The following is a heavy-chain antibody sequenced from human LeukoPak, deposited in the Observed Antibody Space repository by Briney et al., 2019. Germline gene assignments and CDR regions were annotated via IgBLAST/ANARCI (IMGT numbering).Heavy chain of an antibody. D-gene: IGHD3-22*01. CDR1: GGSFSDYD. J-gene: IGHJ4*02. V-gene: IGHV4-34*01. CDR2: INQSGDT. CDR3: ARGAPYYYDSSGWKATYYFDY. Sequence: SETLSLTCAVYGGSFSDYDWSWIRQPPGKGLEWIGEINQSGDTNCDPSLKSRVTMSIDTSKSQFSLKLSSVTAADTAVYYCARGAPYYYDSSGWKATYYFDYWGQGTLVTVSS.